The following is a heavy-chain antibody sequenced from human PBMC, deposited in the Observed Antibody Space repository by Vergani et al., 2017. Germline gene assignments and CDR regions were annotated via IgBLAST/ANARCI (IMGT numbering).Heavy chain of an antibody. Sequence: QVQLVASGGGVVQPGRSLRLSCAASGFTFSSYAMHWVRQAPGKGLEWVAVISYDGSNKYYADSVKGRFTISRDNSKNTLYLQMNSLRAEDTAVYYCAKPGRGAFDYWGQGTLVTVSS. CDR3: AKPGRGAFDY. CDR2: ISYDGSNK. V-gene: IGHV3-30-3*02. CDR1: GFTFSSYA. J-gene: IGHJ4*02. D-gene: IGHD1-26*01.